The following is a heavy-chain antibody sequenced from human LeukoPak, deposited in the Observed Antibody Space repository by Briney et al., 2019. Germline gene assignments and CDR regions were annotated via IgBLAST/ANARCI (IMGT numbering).Heavy chain of an antibody. CDR3: ARGGGAAAGQKFDY. D-gene: IGHD6-13*01. CDR1: GGSISSGSYY. Sequence: SQTLSLTCTVSGGSISSGSYYWSWIRQPAGKGLEWIGHIYTSGSTNYNPSLKSRVTISVDTSKNQFSLKLSSVTAADTAVYYCARGGGAAAGQKFDYWGQGTLVTVSS. V-gene: IGHV4-61*09. CDR2: IYTSGST. J-gene: IGHJ4*02.